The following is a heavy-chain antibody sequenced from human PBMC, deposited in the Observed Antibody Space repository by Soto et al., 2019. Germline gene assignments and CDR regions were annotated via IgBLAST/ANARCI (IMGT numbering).Heavy chain of an antibody. D-gene: IGHD7-27*01. Sequence: WTWILQPPGTGLEWIGFIYYSGSTNYNPSLQSRVTISVDTSKNQFSLKMNSLTAADTAVYYCARPGRDWGALHYWGQGTLVTVSA. J-gene: IGHJ4*02. CDR3: ARPGRDWGALHY. CDR2: IYYSGST. V-gene: IGHV4-59*08.